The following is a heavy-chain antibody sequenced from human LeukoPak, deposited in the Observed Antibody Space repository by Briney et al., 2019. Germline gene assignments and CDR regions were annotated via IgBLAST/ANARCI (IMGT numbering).Heavy chain of an antibody. V-gene: IGHV1-2*02. CDR2: INPNSGGT. J-gene: IGHJ3*02. D-gene: IGHD2-2*01. Sequence: ASVKVSCKASGCTFIDYYMHWVRQAPGQGLEWTGWINPNSGGTNNAQKFQGRVTMTRDTSISTAYMELSRLRSDDTAVYYCARTPLYCSSTSCFTEDAFDIWGQGTMVTVSS. CDR3: ARTPLYCSSTSCFTEDAFDI. CDR1: GCTFIDYY.